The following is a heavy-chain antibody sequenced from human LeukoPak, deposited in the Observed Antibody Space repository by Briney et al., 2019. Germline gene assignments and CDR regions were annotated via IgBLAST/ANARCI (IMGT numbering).Heavy chain of an antibody. V-gene: IGHV3-20*04. CDR2: INWNGGST. D-gene: IGHD3-10*01. Sequence: GGSLRLSSTASGFTFSMYAMSWVRQAPGKGLEWVSGINWNGGSTGYADSVKGRFTISRDNAKNSLYLQMNSLRAEDTALYYCAREAYYYGSGSYYTHYYYYYMDVWGKGTTVTVSS. CDR3: AREAYYYGSGSYYTHYYYYYMDV. CDR1: GFTFSMYA. J-gene: IGHJ6*03.